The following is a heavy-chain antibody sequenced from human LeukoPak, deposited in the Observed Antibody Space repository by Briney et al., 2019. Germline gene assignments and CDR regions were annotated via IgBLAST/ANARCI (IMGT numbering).Heavy chain of an antibody. J-gene: IGHJ3*02. CDR2: IYTSGST. V-gene: IGHV4-61*02. CDR1: GGSISSGSHY. Sequence: TPSQTLSLTCTVSGGSISSGSHYWSWIRQPAGKGLEWIGRIYTSGSTSYNPSLRSRVTISVDTSKNQFSLKLNSVTAADTAVYYCARRMKLAAKGDAFDIWGQGTMVTVSS. CDR3: ARRMKLAAKGDAFDI. D-gene: IGHD2-15*01.